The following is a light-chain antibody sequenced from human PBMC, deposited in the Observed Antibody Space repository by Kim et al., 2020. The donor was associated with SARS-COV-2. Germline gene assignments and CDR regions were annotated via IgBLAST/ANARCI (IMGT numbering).Light chain of an antibody. V-gene: IGKV1-27*01. CDR2: DAS. J-gene: IGKJ1*01. Sequence: ACVGDRVTITCRASQGISNSLAWYQQKPGKGPKVLIYDASTLQSGVPYRFSGSGSGTDITLTISSLQPEDVATYYCQKYNSAPWTLGQGTKVDIK. CDR3: QKYNSAPWT. CDR1: QGISNS.